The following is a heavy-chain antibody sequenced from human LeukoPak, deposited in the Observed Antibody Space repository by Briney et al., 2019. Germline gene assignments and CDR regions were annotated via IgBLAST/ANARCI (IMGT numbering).Heavy chain of an antibody. D-gene: IGHD2-2*02. J-gene: IGHJ4*02. Sequence: SVKVSCKASGGTFSSYAISWVRQAPGQGLEWMGGIIPIFGTANYAQKFQGRVTITADESTSTAYMELSSLRSGDTAVYYCARRPRYCSSTSCYTFDYWGQGTLVTVSS. CDR3: ARRPRYCSSTSCYTFDY. CDR2: IIPIFGTA. CDR1: GGTFSSYA. V-gene: IGHV1-69*13.